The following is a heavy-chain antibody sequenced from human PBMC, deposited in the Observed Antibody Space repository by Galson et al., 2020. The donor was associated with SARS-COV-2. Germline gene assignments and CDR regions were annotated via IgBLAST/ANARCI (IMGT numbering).Heavy chain of an antibody. CDR3: VRDIITGEDGGNHFEF. V-gene: IGHV3-21*05. J-gene: IGHJ4*02. CDR2: MSSTGSYI. Sequence: GGSLRLSCAASGFTFGIYSMNWVRQAPGKGPEWVACMSSTGSYIYYADSVRGRFTISRDNAKDSLYLQMDSLRAEDTAVYYCVRDIITGEDGGNHFEFWGQGTRVTVSS. CDR1: GFTFGIYS. D-gene: IGHD3-10*01.